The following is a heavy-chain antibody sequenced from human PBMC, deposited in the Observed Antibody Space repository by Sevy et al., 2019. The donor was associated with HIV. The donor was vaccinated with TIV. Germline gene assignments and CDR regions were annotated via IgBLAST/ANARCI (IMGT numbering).Heavy chain of an antibody. D-gene: IGHD6-13*01. CDR3: ATHAGIAAAGRVFDY. CDR1: GFTFSDHY. J-gene: IGHJ4*02. V-gene: IGHV3-72*01. Sequence: GSLRLSCVASGFTFSDHYMEWVRQAPGKGLEWVGRTRNKADGYTTEYAASVKGRFTISRDESKNSLYVQMNSLKAEDTAVYYCATHAGIAAAGRVFDYWGQGTLVTVSS. CDR2: TRNKADGYTT.